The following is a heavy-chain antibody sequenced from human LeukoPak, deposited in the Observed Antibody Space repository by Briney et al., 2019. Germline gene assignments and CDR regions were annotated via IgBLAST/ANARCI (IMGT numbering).Heavy chain of an antibody. Sequence: SETLSLTCTVSGGSISSSSYYWGWIRQPPGKALEWIGSIYYSGSTYYNPSLKSRVTISVDTSKNQFSLKLSSVTAADTAVYYCASENSGSYRGWGQGTLVTVSS. V-gene: IGHV4-39*01. CDR2: IYYSGST. D-gene: IGHD1-26*01. CDR1: GGSISSSSYY. CDR3: ASENSGSYRG. J-gene: IGHJ4*02.